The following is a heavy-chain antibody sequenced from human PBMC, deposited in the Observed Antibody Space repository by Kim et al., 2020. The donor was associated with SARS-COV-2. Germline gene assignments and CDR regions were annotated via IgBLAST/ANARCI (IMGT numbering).Heavy chain of an antibody. J-gene: IGHJ4*02. CDR2: INEDGSGK. CDR3: VRSIDY. Sequence: GGSLRLSCAASGFTFNDYWMSWVRQLPGKGLEWVANINEDGSGKYYMDPVKGRITISRDNAKNSLFLQMNNLRAEDTAVYYCVRSIDYWGQGTLVTVSS. V-gene: IGHV3-7*01. CDR1: GFTFNDYW.